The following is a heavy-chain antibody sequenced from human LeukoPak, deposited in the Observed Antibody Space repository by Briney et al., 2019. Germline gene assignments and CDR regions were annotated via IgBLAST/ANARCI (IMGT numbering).Heavy chain of an antibody. D-gene: IGHD6-19*01. CDR3: ARWLGDYYFDY. Sequence: PGGSLRLSCAASGFTFSSYSMNWVRQAPGKGLEWISYISSTSSTMYYADSVKGRFTISRDNAKNSLYLQMNSPRDEDTAVYYCARWLGDYYFDYWGQGTLVTVSS. CDR2: ISSTSSTM. J-gene: IGHJ4*02. CDR1: GFTFSSYS. V-gene: IGHV3-48*02.